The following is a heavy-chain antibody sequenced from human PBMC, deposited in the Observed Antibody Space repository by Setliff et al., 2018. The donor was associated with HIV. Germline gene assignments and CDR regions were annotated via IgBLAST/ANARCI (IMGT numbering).Heavy chain of an antibody. Sequence: PSETLSLTCTVSGYSISSGYYWGWIRQPPGKGLEWIGSIYQTGSTNYNPSLKSRVTVSLDMSKNQFSLKLTSVTAADTAVYYCGRQAWDHQSSGYFVDYWGQGTLVTVLL. CDR1: GYSISSGYY. D-gene: IGHD6-19*01. CDR2: IYQTGST. V-gene: IGHV4-38-2*02. J-gene: IGHJ4*02. CDR3: GRQAWDHQSSGYFVDY.